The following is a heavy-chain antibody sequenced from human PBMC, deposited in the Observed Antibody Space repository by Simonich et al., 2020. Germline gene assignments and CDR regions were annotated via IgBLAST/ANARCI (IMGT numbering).Heavy chain of an antibody. CDR3: AKDRGERITMIVVVIDAFDI. CDR2: ISGSGGST. J-gene: IGHJ3*02. Sequence: GGGLVQAGGSLRLSCAASGFTFSSYAMSWVRQAPGKGLEWVSAISGSGGSTYYADSVKGRFTISRDNSKNTLYLQMNSLRAEDTAVYYCAKDRGERITMIVVVIDAFDIWGQGTMVTVSS. CDR1: GFTFSSYA. V-gene: IGHV3-23*01. D-gene: IGHD3-22*01.